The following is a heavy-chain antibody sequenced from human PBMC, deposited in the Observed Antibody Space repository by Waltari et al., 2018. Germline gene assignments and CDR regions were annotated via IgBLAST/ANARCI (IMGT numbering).Heavy chain of an antibody. CDR2: IYYSGST. D-gene: IGHD1-26*01. V-gene: IGHV4-39*07. Sequence: QLQLQESGPGLVKPSETLSLTCTVSGGSISSSSYYWGWIRQPPGKGLEWIGSIYYSGSTDYNPTLKRRVTISVDTSKNQFSLNLSSVTAADTAVYYCARGPLLSKVDYWGQGTLVTVSS. J-gene: IGHJ4*02. CDR1: GGSISSSSYY. CDR3: ARGPLLSKVDY.